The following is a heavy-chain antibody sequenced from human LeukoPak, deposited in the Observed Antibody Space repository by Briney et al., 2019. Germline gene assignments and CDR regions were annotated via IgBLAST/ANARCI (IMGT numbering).Heavy chain of an antibody. V-gene: IGHV4-34*01. CDR2: INHSGST. CDR1: GGSISSYY. CDR3: ARGVLERRRKYYFDY. D-gene: IGHD1-1*01. J-gene: IGHJ4*02. Sequence: PSETLSLTCSVSGGSISSYYWSWIRQPPGKGLEWIGEINHSGSTNYNPSLKSRVTISVDTSKNQFSLKLSSVTAADTAVYYCARGVLERRRKYYFDYWGQGTLVTVSS.